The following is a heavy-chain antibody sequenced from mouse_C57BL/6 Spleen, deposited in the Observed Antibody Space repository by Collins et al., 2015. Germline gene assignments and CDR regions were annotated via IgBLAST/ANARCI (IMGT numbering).Heavy chain of an antibody. CDR1: GYSITSGYD. CDR3: ARGGWLLLWYFDV. Sequence: DVQLQESGPGMVKPSQSLSLTCTVTGYSITSGYDWHWIRHFPGNKLEWMGYISYSGSTNYNPSLKSRISITHDTSKNHFFLKLNSVTTEDTATYYCARGGWLLLWYFDVWGTGTTVTVSS. J-gene: IGHJ1*03. D-gene: IGHD2-3*01. V-gene: IGHV3-1*01. CDR2: ISYSGST.